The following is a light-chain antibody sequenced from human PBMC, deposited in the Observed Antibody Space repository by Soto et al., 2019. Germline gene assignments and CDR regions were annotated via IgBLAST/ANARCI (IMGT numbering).Light chain of an antibody. V-gene: IGLV3-1*01. Sequence: SYELTLPPSVSVSPGQTASITCSGDKLGDKYACWYQQKPGQSPVLVIYQDNKRPSGIPERFSGSNSGNTATLTISGTQAMDEADYYCQAWDSSTVVFGVGTKVTVL. J-gene: IGLJ2*01. CDR2: QDN. CDR3: QAWDSSTVV. CDR1: KLGDKY.